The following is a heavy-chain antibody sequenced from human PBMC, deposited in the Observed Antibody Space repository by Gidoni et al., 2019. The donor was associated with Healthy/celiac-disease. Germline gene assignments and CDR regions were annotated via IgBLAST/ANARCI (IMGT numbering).Heavy chain of an antibody. J-gene: IGHJ6*03. V-gene: IGHV4-59*01. CDR1: GGSISSYF. CDR2: IYYSGST. Sequence: QVQLQESGPGLVKPSETLSLTCTVSGGSISSYFWSWIRQPPGKGLEWIGYIYYSGSTNYNPSLKSRVTISVDTSKNQFSLKLSSVTAADTAVYYCARDQGIAAAGDYYYYMDVWGKGTTVTVSS. D-gene: IGHD6-13*01. CDR3: ARDQGIAAAGDYYYYMDV.